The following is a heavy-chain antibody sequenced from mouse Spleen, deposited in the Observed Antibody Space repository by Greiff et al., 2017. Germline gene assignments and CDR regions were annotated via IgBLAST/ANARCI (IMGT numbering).Heavy chain of an antibody. D-gene: IGHD2-2*01. J-gene: IGHJ2*01. V-gene: IGHV1-15*01. CDR3: TRSYGYENYFDY. CDR2: IDPETGGT. CDR1: GYTFTDYE. Sequence: VKLMESGAELVRPGASVTLSCKASGYTFTDYEMHWVKQTPVHGLEWIGAIDPETGGTAYNQKFKGKATLTADKSSSTAYMELRSLTSEDSAVYYCTRSYGYENYFDYWGQGTTLTVSS.